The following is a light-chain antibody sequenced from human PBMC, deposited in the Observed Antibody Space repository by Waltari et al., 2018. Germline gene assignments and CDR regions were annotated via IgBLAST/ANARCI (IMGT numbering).Light chain of an antibody. CDR3: CSYAGLGIYV. Sequence: QSGRTQPASVSGPPGQSITVPCTGTRTHVGNYTLASWYQQYPAKAPKLMVYEVTKRTSGVSDRFSGSKSGNTASLTISGLQSEDDADYYCCSYAGLGIYVFGTGTKVTVL. J-gene: IGLJ1*01. V-gene: IGLV2-23*02. CDR2: EVT. CDR1: RTHVGNYTL.